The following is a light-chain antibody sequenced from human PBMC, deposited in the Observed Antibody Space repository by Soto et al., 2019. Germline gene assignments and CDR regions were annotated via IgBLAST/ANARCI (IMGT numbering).Light chain of an antibody. J-gene: IGKJ5*01. V-gene: IGKV4-1*01. CDR1: ESFLYSSNNKNY. Sequence: DIVRSQSPDSLSVSLGERATINCKSSESFLYSSNNKNYLAWYQQKPGQPPKLLIYWASTRESGVPDRFSGSGSGTDFTLTISSLQAEDVAVYYCQQYYSTPTFGQGTRLEIK. CDR2: WAS. CDR3: QQYYSTPT.